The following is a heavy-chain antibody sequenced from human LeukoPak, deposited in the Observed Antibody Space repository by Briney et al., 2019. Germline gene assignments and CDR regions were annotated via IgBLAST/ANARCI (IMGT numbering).Heavy chain of an antibody. CDR2: ISSSSSYI. J-gene: IGHJ4*02. Sequence: GGSLRLSXAASGFTFSSYSMNWVRQAPGKGLEWVSSISSSSSYICYADSVKGRFTISRDNAKNSLYLQMNSLRAEDTAVYYCARPITIFGVVGDDYWGQGTLVTVSS. CDR1: GFTFSSYS. D-gene: IGHD3-3*01. V-gene: IGHV3-21*01. CDR3: ARPITIFGVVGDDY.